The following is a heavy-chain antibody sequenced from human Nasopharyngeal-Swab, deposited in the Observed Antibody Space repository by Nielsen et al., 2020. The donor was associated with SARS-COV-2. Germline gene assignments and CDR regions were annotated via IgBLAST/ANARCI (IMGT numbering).Heavy chain of an antibody. Sequence: GESLKISCAAPGFTFSSYAMSWVRQAPGKGPEWVANIKQDGSEKYYVDSVKGRFTISRDNAKNSLYLQMNSLRAEDTAVYYCARRLRYFDWLLPEGDAFDIWGQGTMVTVSS. CDR3: ARRLRYFDWLLPEGDAFDI. J-gene: IGHJ3*02. CDR2: IKQDGSEK. CDR1: GFTFSSYA. V-gene: IGHV3-7*02. D-gene: IGHD3-9*01.